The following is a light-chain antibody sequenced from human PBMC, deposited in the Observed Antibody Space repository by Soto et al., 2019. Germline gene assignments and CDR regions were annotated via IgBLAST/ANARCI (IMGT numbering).Light chain of an antibody. V-gene: IGLV2-8*01. CDR2: EVS. J-gene: IGLJ1*01. CDR1: SSDVGGYHY. Sequence: QSVLTQPPSASGSPGQSVTISCTGTSSDVGGYHYVAWYQQHPGKAPKLMIYEVSKRPSGVPDRFSGSKSGNTASLNVSGLQAEDEADYYCTSYTGSNNLYVFGTGTKVTVL. CDR3: TSYTGSNNLYV.